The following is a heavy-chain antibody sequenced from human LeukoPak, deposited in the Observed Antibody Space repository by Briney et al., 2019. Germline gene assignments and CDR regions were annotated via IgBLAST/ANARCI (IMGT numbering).Heavy chain of an antibody. Sequence: PGGSLRLSCAASGFTFTRYWMAWVRRAPGKELEWISNINQDGSEEYYVDSVRGRFTASRDNAKNSLYLQMNNLRAEDTAVYYCSNGIYSSSYWGQGTLVTVSS. V-gene: IGHV3-7*01. CDR3: SNGIYSSSY. CDR2: INQDGSEE. D-gene: IGHD6-6*01. CDR1: GFTFTRYW. J-gene: IGHJ4*02.